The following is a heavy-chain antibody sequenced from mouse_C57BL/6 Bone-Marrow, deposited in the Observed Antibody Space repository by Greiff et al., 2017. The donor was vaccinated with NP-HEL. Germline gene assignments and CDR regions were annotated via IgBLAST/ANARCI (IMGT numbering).Heavy chain of an antibody. D-gene: IGHD1-1*01. CDR3: VRGTVVAPYYYAMDY. J-gene: IGHJ4*01. CDR2: IRSKSNNYAT. CDR1: GFSFNTYA. V-gene: IGHV10-1*01. Sequence: GGGLVQPKGSLKLSCAASGFSFNTYAMNWVRQAPGKGLEWVARIRSKSNNYATYYADSVKDRFTISRDDSESMLYLQMNNLKTEDTAMYYCVRGTVVAPYYYAMDYWGQGTSVTVSS.